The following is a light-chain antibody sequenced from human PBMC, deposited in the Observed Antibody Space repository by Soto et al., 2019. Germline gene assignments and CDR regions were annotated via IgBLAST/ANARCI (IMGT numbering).Light chain of an antibody. V-gene: IGKV1-12*01. Sequence: IHMTRSPSTRSASVLGRVSSTFLASQGISSWLAWYQQKPGKAPKLLIYAASSLQSGVPSRFSGSGSGTDFTLTISSLQPQDFATYYCQQANSFPITFGQGTRLEI. CDR2: AAS. CDR1: QGISSW. CDR3: QQANSFPIT. J-gene: IGKJ5*01.